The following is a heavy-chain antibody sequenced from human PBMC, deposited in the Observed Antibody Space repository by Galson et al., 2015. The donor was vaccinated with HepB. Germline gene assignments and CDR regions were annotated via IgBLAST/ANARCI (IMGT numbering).Heavy chain of an antibody. CDR3: ARDTQLWLTDAFDY. D-gene: IGHD5-18*01. Sequence: SLRLSCAASGFTFSSYSMNWVRQAPGKGLEWVAVIWYDGSNKYYADSVEGRFTISRDNSKNTLYLQMNSLRADDTAVYYCARDTQLWLTDAFDYWGQGTLVTVSS. J-gene: IGHJ4*02. CDR1: GFTFSSYS. V-gene: IGHV3-33*08. CDR2: IWYDGSNK.